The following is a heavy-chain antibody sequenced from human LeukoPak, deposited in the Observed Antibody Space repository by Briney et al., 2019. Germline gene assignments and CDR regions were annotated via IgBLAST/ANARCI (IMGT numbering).Heavy chain of an antibody. CDR2: INSDGSST. J-gene: IGHJ4*02. Sequence: GGSLRLSCAASGFTFSSYWMHWVRQAPGKGLVWVSRINSDGSSTSYADSVKGRFTISRDNAKNTLYLQVNSLRAEDTAVYYCTRRSCSGGSCYSDYWGQGTLVTVSS. V-gene: IGHV3-74*01. CDR1: GFTFSSYW. CDR3: TRRSCSGGSCYSDY. D-gene: IGHD2-15*01.